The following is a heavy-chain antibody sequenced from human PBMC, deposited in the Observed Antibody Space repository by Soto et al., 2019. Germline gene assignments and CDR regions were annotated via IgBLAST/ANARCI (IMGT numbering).Heavy chain of an antibody. Sequence: GGSLRLSCAASGFTFSSYGMHWVRQAPGKGLEWVAVIWYDGSNKYYADSVKGRFTISRDNSKSTLYLQMNSLRAEDTAVYYCARGGPYGDDTTWFDPWGQGTLVTVSS. V-gene: IGHV3-33*01. D-gene: IGHD4-17*01. CDR2: IWYDGSNK. CDR3: ARGGPYGDDTTWFDP. J-gene: IGHJ5*02. CDR1: GFTFSSYG.